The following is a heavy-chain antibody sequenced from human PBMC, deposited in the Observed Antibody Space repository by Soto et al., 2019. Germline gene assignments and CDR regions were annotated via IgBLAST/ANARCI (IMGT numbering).Heavy chain of an antibody. V-gene: IGHV1-58*01. CDR1: RVKYTSCA. CDR3: AAAPHDYGDYVGFYFDY. CDR2: IVVGSGNT. Sequence: SFKVSCKASRVKYTSCAVRWVRQARRQRLELIGWIVVGSGNTNYAQKFQERVTITRDMSTSTAYMELSSLRSEDTAVYYCAAAPHDYGDYVGFYFDYWGQGTLVTVSS. D-gene: IGHD4-17*01. J-gene: IGHJ4*02.